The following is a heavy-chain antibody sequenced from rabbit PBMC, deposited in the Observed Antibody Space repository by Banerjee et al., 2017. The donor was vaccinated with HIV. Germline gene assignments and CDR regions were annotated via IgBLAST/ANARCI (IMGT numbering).Heavy chain of an antibody. D-gene: IGHD3-1*01. V-gene: IGHV1S7*01. J-gene: IGHJ5*01. CDR3: ARGPPATTVEWLDL. Sequence: QLKETGGGLVQPGGSLTLSCKASGFDFSSYYMSWVRQAPGKGLEWIGIIYAGKGSTDYASWVKGRFTISSDNAQNTVDLQLNSLTAANTATYFCARGPPATTVEWLDLWGQGTLVTVS. CDR2: IYAGKGST. CDR1: GFDFSSYY.